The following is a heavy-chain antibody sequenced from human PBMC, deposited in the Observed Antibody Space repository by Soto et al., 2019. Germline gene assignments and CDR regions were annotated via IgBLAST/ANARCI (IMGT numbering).Heavy chain of an antibody. V-gene: IGHV3-74*01. J-gene: IGHJ6*02. Sequence: PGGSLRLSCAASGFSFSSSWMHWVRQAPGKGLVWVSRINSDGSTTNYADSVKGRFTISRDNAKNTLYLQMDSLRAEDTAEYYCAIGISREVAAAAGYNYYFGMDVWGQGTTVTVSS. D-gene: IGHD2-15*01. CDR1: GFSFSSSW. CDR3: AIGISREVAAAAGYNYYFGMDV. CDR2: INSDGSTT.